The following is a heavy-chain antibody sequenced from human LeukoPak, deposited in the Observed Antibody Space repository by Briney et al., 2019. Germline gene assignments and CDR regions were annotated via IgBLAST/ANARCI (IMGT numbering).Heavy chain of an antibody. Sequence: GGSLRLSCAASGFTFSSYEMNWVRQAPGKGLEWVSYISSSGSTIYYADSVKGRFTISRDNAKNSLYLQMNSLRAEDTAVYYCARDGYNWFSKYYFDYWGQGTLVTVSS. CDR3: ARDGYNWFSKYYFDY. D-gene: IGHD1-20*01. J-gene: IGHJ4*02. CDR1: GFTFSSYE. V-gene: IGHV3-48*03. CDR2: ISSSGSTI.